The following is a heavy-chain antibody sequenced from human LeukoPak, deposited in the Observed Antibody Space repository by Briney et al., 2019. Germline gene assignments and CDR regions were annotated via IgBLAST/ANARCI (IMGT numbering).Heavy chain of an antibody. J-gene: IGHJ4*02. V-gene: IGHV3-30*04. D-gene: IGHD5-18*01. CDR3: AKDRRIQLWLGGQDY. CDR2: ISYDGSNK. CDR1: GFTFSSYA. Sequence: GGSLRLACAASGFTFSSYAMHWVGQAPGKGLEWVAVISYDGSNKYYADSVKGRFTISRDNSKNTLYLQMNSLRAEDTAVYYCAKDRRIQLWLGGQDYWGQGTLVTVSS.